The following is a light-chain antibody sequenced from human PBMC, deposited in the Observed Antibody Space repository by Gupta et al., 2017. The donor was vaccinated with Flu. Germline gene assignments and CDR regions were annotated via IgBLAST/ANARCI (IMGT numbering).Light chain of an antibody. V-gene: IGLV2-14*01. CDR2: EVS. CDR1: SSDVGGYNY. CDR3: SSYTSSSSVV. J-gene: IGLJ2*01. Sequence: SITISSTGTSSDVGGYNYVSWYQQHPGKAPKLMIYEVSNRPSGVSNRFSGSKSGNTASLTISGLQAEDEADYYCSSYTSSSSVVFGGGTKLTVL.